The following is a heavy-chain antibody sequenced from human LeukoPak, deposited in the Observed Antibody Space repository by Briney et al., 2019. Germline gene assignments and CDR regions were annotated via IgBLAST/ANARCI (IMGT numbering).Heavy chain of an antibody. Sequence: PSETLSLTCTVSGGSISSYYWNWIRQPPGKGLEWIGYIYYSGSTNYNPSLKSRVTISVDMSKNPFSLKLSSVTAADTAVYYCARENYDSSGYNNWFDPWGQGTLVTVSS. CDR3: ARENYDSSGYNNWFDP. CDR2: IYYSGST. CDR1: GGSISSYY. J-gene: IGHJ5*02. V-gene: IGHV4-59*01. D-gene: IGHD3-22*01.